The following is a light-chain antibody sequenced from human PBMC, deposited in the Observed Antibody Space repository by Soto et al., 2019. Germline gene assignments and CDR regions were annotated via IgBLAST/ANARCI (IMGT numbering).Light chain of an antibody. CDR3: QQYNNWWT. J-gene: IGKJ1*01. CDR2: AAS. V-gene: IGKV3D-15*01. Sequence: RVMTQSPDTLSVSPGERSTLAFRASETVRYKLAWYQQKPGQAPRLLIYAASTRATGIPARFIGNGSGTEFTLTISSLQSEDFAVYYCQQYNNWWTFGQGTKVDIK. CDR1: ETVRYK.